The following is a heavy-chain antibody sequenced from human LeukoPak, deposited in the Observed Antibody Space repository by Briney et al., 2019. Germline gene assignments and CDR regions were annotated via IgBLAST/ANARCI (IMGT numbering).Heavy chain of an antibody. CDR3: ARLPVYYDILTGYPLGQFDY. CDR1: GGSISSYY. D-gene: IGHD3-9*01. Sequence: PSETPSLTCTVSGGSISSYYWSWIRQPPGKGLEWIGYIYYSGSTNYNPSLKSRVTISVDTSKNQFSLKLSSVTAADTAVYYCARLPVYYDILTGYPLGQFDYWGQGTLVTVSS. V-gene: IGHV4-59*08. CDR2: IYYSGST. J-gene: IGHJ4*02.